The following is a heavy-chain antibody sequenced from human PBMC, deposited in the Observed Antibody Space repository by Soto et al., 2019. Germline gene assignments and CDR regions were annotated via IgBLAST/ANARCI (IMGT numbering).Heavy chain of an antibody. CDR2: ILVDGRT. CDR1: GFICSSYD. V-gene: IGHV3-23*01. J-gene: IGHJ3*02. D-gene: IGHD1-1*01. CDR3: AKATATGGGAFDI. Sequence: GGSLRLSCAASGFICSSYDMSWVRQAPGKGLEWVSTILVDGRTFYVDSVKGRFTISRDSSKNTVYLQMNSLTAGDTALYYCAKATATGGGAFDIGGQGTKVTVSS.